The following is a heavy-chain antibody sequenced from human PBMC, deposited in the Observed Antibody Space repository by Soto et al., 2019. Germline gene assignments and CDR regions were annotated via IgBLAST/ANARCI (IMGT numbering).Heavy chain of an antibody. V-gene: IGHV3-30*18. Sequence: QVQLVESGGGVVQPGRSLRLSCAASGFTFSSYGMHWVRQAPGKGLEWVAVISYDGSNKYYADSVKGRFTISRDNSKNTLYLQMNSLRAEDTAVYYCAKASLRFLEWLLYGLMGVWGQGTTVTVSS. CDR3: AKASLRFLEWLLYGLMGV. CDR1: GFTFSSYG. D-gene: IGHD3-3*01. J-gene: IGHJ6*02. CDR2: ISYDGSNK.